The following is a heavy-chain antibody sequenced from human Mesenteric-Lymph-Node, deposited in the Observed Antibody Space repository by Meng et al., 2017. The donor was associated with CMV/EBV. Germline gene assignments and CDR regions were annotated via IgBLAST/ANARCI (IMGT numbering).Heavy chain of an antibody. CDR3: ARQKLGYFFDY. CDR1: GYSISSGYY. V-gene: IGHV4-38-2*02. J-gene: IGHJ4*02. D-gene: IGHD6-13*01. Sequence: LETLSLTCNVSGYSISSGYYWGWIRQPPGKGLEWIGRVFYSGTTYYNPSLKSRVTISLDTSKNQFSLKLRSVTATDTAVYHCARQKLGYFFDYWGQGTLVTVSS. CDR2: VFYSGTT.